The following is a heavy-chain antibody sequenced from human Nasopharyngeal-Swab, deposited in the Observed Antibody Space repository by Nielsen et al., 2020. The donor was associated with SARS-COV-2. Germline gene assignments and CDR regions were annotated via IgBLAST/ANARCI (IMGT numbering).Heavy chain of an antibody. Sequence: VRQAPGKGLECVAVISYDGSNKYYADSVKGRFTISRDNSKNTLYLQMNSLRAEDTAVYYCARGPSDHYDGSGSYDWFDPWGQGTLVTVSS. V-gene: IGHV3-30-3*01. CDR3: ARGPSDHYDGSGSYDWFDP. J-gene: IGHJ5*02. D-gene: IGHD3-10*01. CDR2: ISYDGSNK.